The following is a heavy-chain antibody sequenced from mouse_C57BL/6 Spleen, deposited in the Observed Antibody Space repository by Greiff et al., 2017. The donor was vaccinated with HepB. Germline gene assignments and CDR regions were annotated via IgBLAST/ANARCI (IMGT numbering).Heavy chain of an antibody. CDR2: ISGGGGNT. CDR1: GFTFSSYT. Sequence: EVKLMESGGGLVKPGGSLKLSCAASGFTFSSYTMSWVRQTPEKRLEWVATISGGGGNTYYPDSVKGRFPISRDNAKNTLYLQMSSLRSEDTALYYCARQGYYYGSSYRYFDVWGTGTTVTVSS. D-gene: IGHD1-1*01. J-gene: IGHJ1*03. V-gene: IGHV5-9*01. CDR3: ARQGYYYGSSYRYFDV.